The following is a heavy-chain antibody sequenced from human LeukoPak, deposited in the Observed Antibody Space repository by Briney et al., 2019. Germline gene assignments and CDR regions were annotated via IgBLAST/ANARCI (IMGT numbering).Heavy chain of an antibody. V-gene: IGHV3-15*07. Sequence: PGGSLRLSCAASGLTVTNAWMNWVRQAPGKGLEWVGRIKSKTDGGTTDYAAPVKGRFTISRDDSKNTLYLQMNSLKTEDTAVYYCTTDSPGYYDILTGYPFDYWGQGTLVTVSS. CDR2: IKSKTDGGTT. CDR3: TTDSPGYYDILTGYPFDY. CDR1: GLTVTNAW. J-gene: IGHJ4*02. D-gene: IGHD3-9*01.